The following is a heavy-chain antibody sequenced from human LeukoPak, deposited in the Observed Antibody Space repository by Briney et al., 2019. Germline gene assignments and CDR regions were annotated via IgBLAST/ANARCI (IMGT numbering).Heavy chain of an antibody. V-gene: IGHV4-59*11. CDR1: GGSITSHF. CDR2: IHYSGST. CDR3: ARLVWLAESPGGWFDS. D-gene: IGHD3-10*01. J-gene: IGHJ5*01. Sequence: SETLSLTCSISGGSITSHFWSWLRQPPGKGLEWIGYIHYSGSTYYNPSLKSRVTISPDTSKNQLFLKLNSVTAADTAVYYCARLVWLAESPGGWFDSWGQGTLATVSS.